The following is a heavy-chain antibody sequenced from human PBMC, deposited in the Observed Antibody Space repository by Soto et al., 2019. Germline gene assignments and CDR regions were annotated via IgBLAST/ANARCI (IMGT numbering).Heavy chain of an antibody. CDR3: ARDRLGYCTNGVCPSPY. J-gene: IGHJ4*02. V-gene: IGHV1-18*01. CDR1: GYTFTSYG. Sequence: EASVKVSCKASGYTFTSYGISWVRQAPGQGLEWMGWISAYNGNTNYAQKLQGRVTMTTDTSTSTAYMELRSLRSDDTAVYYCARDRLGYCTNGVCPSPYWGQGTLVTVSS. D-gene: IGHD2-8*01. CDR2: ISAYNGNT.